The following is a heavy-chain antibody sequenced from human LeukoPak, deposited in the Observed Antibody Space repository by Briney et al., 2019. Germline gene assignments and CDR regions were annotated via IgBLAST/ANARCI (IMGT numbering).Heavy chain of an antibody. CDR3: TTLPVVVAAYYYYYGMDV. Sequence: PGGSLRLSCAASGFTFSNAWMSWVRQAPGKGLEWVGRIKSKTDGGTTDYAAPVKGRFTISRDDSKNTLYLQMNSLNTEDTAVYYCTTLPVVVAAYYYYYGMDVWGQGTTVTVSS. CDR1: GFTFSNAW. J-gene: IGHJ6*02. V-gene: IGHV3-15*01. CDR2: IKSKTDGGTT. D-gene: IGHD2-15*01.